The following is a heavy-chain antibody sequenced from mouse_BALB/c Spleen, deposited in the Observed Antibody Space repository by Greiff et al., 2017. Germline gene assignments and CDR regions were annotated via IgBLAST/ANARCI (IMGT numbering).Heavy chain of an antibody. Sequence: VQLQESGAELVRPGTSVKISCKASGYTFTNYWLGWVKQRPGHGLEWIGDIYPGGGYTNYNEKFKGKATLTADTSSSTAYMQLSSLTSEDSAVYFCARRIHYYGLDYWGQGTTLTVSS. V-gene: IGHV1-63*02. CDR3: ARRIHYYGLDY. CDR2: IYPGGGYT. J-gene: IGHJ2*01. D-gene: IGHD1-2*01. CDR1: GYTFTNYW.